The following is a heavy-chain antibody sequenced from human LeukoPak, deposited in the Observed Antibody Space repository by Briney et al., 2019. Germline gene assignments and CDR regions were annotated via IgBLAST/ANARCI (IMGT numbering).Heavy chain of an antibody. Sequence: NPSETLSLTCTVSGESISGFYWTWIRQPPGKGLEWIGYIYYSGSTNYNPSLKSRVTISVDTSKNQFSLKLSSVTAADTAVYYCARGVVIAPQTVDYWGQGTLVTVSS. V-gene: IGHV4-59*01. CDR2: IYYSGST. D-gene: IGHD2-21*01. CDR1: GESISGFY. CDR3: ARGVVIAPQTVDY. J-gene: IGHJ4*02.